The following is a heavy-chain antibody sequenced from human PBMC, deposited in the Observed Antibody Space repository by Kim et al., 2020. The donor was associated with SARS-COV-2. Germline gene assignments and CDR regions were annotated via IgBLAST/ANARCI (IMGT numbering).Heavy chain of an antibody. CDR3: ARETSITILGVVTHASYFDY. V-gene: IGHV4-59*01. CDR2: IYYSGST. Sequence: SETLSLTCTVSGGSISSYYWSWIRQPPGKGLEWIGYIYYSGSTNYNPSLKSRVTISVDTSKNQFSLKLSSVTAADTAVYYCARETSITILGVVTHASYFDYWGQGNLVTVSS. J-gene: IGHJ4*02. D-gene: IGHD3-3*01. CDR1: GGSISSYY.